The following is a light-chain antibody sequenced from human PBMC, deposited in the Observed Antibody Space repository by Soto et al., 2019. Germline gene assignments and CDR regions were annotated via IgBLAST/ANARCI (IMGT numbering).Light chain of an antibody. CDR3: QQYNGYS. V-gene: IGKV1-5*02. CDR1: QSIGRF. CDR2: TAS. Sequence: DIRMTKPPSSRSASVGAGLRIFCRASQSIGRFLNWHQHKPGKAPKVLIYTASTLQSGVPSRFSGSGSGTEFTLTISSLQPDDFATYYCQQYNGYSFGPGTKVDIK. J-gene: IGKJ3*01.